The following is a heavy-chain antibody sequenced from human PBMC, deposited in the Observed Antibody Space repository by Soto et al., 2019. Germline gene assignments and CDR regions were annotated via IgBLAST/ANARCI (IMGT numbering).Heavy chain of an antibody. CDR2: IYYSGST. Sequence: QVQLQESGPGLVKPSETLSLTCTVSGGSISSYYWSWIRQPPGKGLEWIGYIYYSGSTNYNPSLKSRVTISVDTSKNQFSLKLSSVTAADTAVYYCARVRAGYCSSTSCYEGSGQKQDYYYYMDVWGKGTTVTVSS. D-gene: IGHD2-2*01. CDR1: GGSISSYY. V-gene: IGHV4-59*01. CDR3: ARVRAGYCSSTSCYEGSGQKQDYYYYMDV. J-gene: IGHJ6*03.